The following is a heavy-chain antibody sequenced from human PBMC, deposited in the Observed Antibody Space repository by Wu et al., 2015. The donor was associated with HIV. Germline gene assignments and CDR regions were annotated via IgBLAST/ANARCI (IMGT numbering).Heavy chain of an antibody. CDR2: IIPIFGTA. D-gene: IGHD3-22*01. Sequence: QVQLVQSGAEVKKPGSSVKVSCKASGGTFSSYAISWVRQAPGQGLEWMGRIIPIFGTANYAQKFQGRVTITADESTSTAYMELSSLRSEDTAVYYCASIPVYYYDSSGYYALRRDWGQGTLVTVSS. J-gene: IGHJ4*02. CDR1: GGTFSSYA. CDR3: ASIPVYYYDSSGYYALRRD. V-gene: IGHV1-69*13.